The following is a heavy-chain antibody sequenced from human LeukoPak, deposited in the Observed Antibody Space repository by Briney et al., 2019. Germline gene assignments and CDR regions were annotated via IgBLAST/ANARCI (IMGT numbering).Heavy chain of an antibody. J-gene: IGHJ4*02. D-gene: IGHD6-13*01. CDR3: ATYSSSWYHSDTPYFDY. CDR1: GDSISDDY. CDR2: IHSGGTT. Sequence: SETLSLTCTVSGDSISDDYYTWMRQPAGKGLEWIGRIHSGGTTNYNPSLMSRVTLSIDKSKKHISLRLTSVTAADTAVYYCATYSSSWYHSDTPYFDYWGQGTLVTVSS. V-gene: IGHV4-4*07.